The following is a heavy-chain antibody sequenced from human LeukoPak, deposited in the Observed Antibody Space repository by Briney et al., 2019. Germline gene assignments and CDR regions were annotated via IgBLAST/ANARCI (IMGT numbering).Heavy chain of an antibody. CDR2: INPNSGGT. CDR3: ARGENIVVVPAAMDYYFDY. J-gene: IGHJ4*02. CDR1: GYTFTGYY. D-gene: IGHD2-2*01. V-gene: IGHV1-2*02. Sequence: ASVKVSCKASGYTFTGYYMHWVRQAPGQGLEWMGWINPNSGGTNYAQKFQGRVTMTRDTSISTAYMELSRLRSDDTAVYYCARGENIVVVPAAMDYYFDYWGQGTLVTVSS.